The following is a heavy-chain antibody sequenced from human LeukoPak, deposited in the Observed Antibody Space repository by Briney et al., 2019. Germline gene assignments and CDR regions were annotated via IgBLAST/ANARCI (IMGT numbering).Heavy chain of an antibody. CDR1: GGSISSGSYY. CDR2: IYTSGST. D-gene: IGHD4-23*01. Sequence: SQTLSLTCTVSGGSISSGSYYWSWIRQPVGKGLEWIGRIYTSGSTNYNPSLKSRVTISVDTSKNQFSLKLSSVTAADTAVYYCARDRRVTYYYYYMDVWGKGTTVTVSS. J-gene: IGHJ6*03. CDR3: ARDRRVTYYYYYMDV. V-gene: IGHV4-61*02.